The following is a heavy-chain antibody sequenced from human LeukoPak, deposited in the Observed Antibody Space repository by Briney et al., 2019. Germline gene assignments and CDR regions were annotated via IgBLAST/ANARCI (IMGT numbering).Heavy chain of an antibody. J-gene: IGHJ6*03. CDR3: ARERSIAVAGTLRRGVYYMDV. D-gene: IGHD6-19*01. CDR1: GYTFTSYY. CDR2: INPSGGST. V-gene: IGHV1-46*01. Sequence: ASVKVSCKASGYTFTSYYMHWVRQAPGQGLEWMGIINPSGGSTSYAQKFQGRVTMTRDTSTSTVYMELSSLRSEDTAVYYCARERSIAVAGTLRRGVYYMDVWGKGTTVTVSS.